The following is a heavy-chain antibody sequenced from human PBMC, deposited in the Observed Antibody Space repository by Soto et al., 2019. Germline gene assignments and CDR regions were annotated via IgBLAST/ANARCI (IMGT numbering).Heavy chain of an antibody. CDR1: GFPFSSYP. D-gene: IGHD3-10*01. CDR3: VRRGQYRYYFDY. Sequence: GGSLRLSCASSGFPFSSYPMTSVRQAPGKVLEWVSCIDTPGDTYYYSGPVQGRFTISRENAKSSLYLQMDSLRAEDTALYYCVRRGQYRYYFDYWGQGTLVTVSS. CDR2: IDTPGDT. V-gene: IGHV3-13*01. J-gene: IGHJ4*02.